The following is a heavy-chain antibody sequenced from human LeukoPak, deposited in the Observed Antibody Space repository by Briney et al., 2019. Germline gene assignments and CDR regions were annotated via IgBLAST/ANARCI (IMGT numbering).Heavy chain of an antibody. J-gene: IGHJ6*03. CDR1: GDIFNSYS. D-gene: IGHD1-26*01. CDR3: ARVGRSRGSLPNTYYYMDV. V-gene: IGHV1-69*05. CDR2: IIPMFGSA. Sequence: ASVKVSCKASGDIFNSYSVSWVRQAPGQGLEYMGGIIPMFGSANYAQKFQGRVTITTDQSTTTAYMELRRLTSEDTAVYYCARVGRSRGSLPNTYYYMDVWGKGTTVTVSS.